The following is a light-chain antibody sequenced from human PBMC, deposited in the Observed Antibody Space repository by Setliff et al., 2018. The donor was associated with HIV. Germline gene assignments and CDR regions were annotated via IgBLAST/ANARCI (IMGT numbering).Light chain of an antibody. CDR3: TSYANSDAFI. J-gene: IGLJ1*01. CDR2: DVT. CDR1: SSDVGAFDF. V-gene: IGLV2-14*03. Sequence: QSALTQPASVSGSPGQSITVSCTGTSSDVGAFDFVSWYRQHPGKAPELMIYDVTNRPSGVSNRFSGSKSGNTASLTISGLQAEDEADYYCTSYANSDAFIFGTGTKVTVL.